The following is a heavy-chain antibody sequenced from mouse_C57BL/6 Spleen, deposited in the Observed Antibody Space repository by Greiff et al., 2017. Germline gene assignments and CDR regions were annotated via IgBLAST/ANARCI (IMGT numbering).Heavy chain of an antibody. CDR2: INPNNGGT. D-gene: IGHD2-5*01. CDR1: GYTFTDYN. Sequence: VQLQQSGPELVKPGASVKMSCKASGYTFTDYNMHWVKQSHGKSLEWIGYINPNNGGTSYNQKFKGKATLTVNKSSSTAYMELRSLTSEDSAVYYCAMAYYSNYDFDYWGQGTTLTVSS. J-gene: IGHJ2*01. CDR3: AMAYYSNYDFDY. V-gene: IGHV1-22*01.